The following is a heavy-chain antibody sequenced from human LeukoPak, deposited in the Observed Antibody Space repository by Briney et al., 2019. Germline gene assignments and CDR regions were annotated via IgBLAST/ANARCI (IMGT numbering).Heavy chain of an antibody. Sequence: GGSLRLSCAASGFTFSNAWMSWVRQAPGKGLEWVGRIKSKTDGGTTDYAAPVKGRFTISRDDSKNTLYLQMNSLKTEDTAVCYCTVGYSSSWYYYYYMDVWGKGTTVTVSS. CDR2: IKSKTDGGTT. D-gene: IGHD6-13*01. J-gene: IGHJ6*03. CDR1: GFTFSNAW. CDR3: TVGYSSSWYYYYYMDV. V-gene: IGHV3-15*01.